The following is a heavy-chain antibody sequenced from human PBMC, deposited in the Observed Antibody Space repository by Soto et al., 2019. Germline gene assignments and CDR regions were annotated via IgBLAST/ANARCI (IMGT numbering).Heavy chain of an antibody. Sequence: QVQLVQSGAEVKKPGASVKVSCKASGYTFTSYAMHWVRQAPGQRLEWMGWINAGNGNTKYSQKFQGRVTLTRDTSASTAYMALSSLRSEATAVYYCARGGSLYWYFDLWGRGTLVTVSS. CDR2: INAGNGNT. CDR3: ARGGSLYWYFDL. CDR1: GYTFTSYA. J-gene: IGHJ2*01. D-gene: IGHD1-26*01. V-gene: IGHV1-3*01.